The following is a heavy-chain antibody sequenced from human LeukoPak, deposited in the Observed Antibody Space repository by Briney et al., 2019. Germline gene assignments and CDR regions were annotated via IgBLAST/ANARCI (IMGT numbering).Heavy chain of an antibody. CDR1: GGSFSGYY. CDR3: ARAEVYDDYVFDY. CDR2: IYYSGST. Sequence: SETLSLTCAVYGGSFSGYYWSWIRQHPGKGLEWIGYIYYSGSTYYNPPLKSRVTISVDTSKNQFSLKLSSVTAADTAVYYCARAEVYDDYVFDYWGQGTLVTVSS. D-gene: IGHD3-16*01. V-gene: IGHV4-31*11. J-gene: IGHJ4*02.